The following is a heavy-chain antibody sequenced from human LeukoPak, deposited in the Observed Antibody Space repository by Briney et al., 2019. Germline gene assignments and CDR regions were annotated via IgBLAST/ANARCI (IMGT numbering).Heavy chain of an antibody. V-gene: IGHV4-61*01. D-gene: IGHD2-15*01. CDR2: INYSGST. CDR3: ARDLDLGAATSGMDV. CDR1: GGSVSSGSYY. J-gene: IGHJ6*02. Sequence: SETLSLTCTVSGGSVSSGSYYWNWIRQPPGKGLECIGYINYSGSTNYNPSLKSRVTISVDTSKNQFSLKLSSVTAADTAVYYCARDLDLGAATSGMDVWGQGTTVTVSS.